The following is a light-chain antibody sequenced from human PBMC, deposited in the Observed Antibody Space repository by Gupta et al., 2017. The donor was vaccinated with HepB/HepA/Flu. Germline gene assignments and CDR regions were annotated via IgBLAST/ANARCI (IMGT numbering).Light chain of an antibody. J-gene: IGLJ1*01. Sequence: LTQPPSISQGLSQTATPTCTGNSKKIGDQGAVWLQQHQGHAPKLLSYRSDNRTAGIAVRFSASRSENTATVTMTGLQPEDEAEYYCSARENSLSADVFGTGTKVTVL. CDR3: SARENSLSADV. CDR1: SKKIGDQG. V-gene: IGLV10-54*04. CDR2: RSD.